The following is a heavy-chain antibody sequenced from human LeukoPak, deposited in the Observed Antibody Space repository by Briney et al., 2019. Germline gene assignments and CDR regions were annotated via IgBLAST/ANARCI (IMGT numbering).Heavy chain of an antibody. CDR1: GYTFTGYY. J-gene: IGHJ5*02. D-gene: IGHD6-13*01. CDR2: INPNSGGT. CDR3: ARGYSSSSRFDP. V-gene: IGHV1-2*04. Sequence: ASVKVSCKASGYTFTGYYMHWVRQAPGQGLEWMGWINPNSGGTNYAQKFQGWVTMTRDTSISTAYMELSGLRSDDTAVYYCARGYSSSSRFDPWGQGTLVTVSS.